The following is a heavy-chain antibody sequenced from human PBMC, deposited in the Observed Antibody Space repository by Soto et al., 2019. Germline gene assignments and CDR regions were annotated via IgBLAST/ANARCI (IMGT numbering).Heavy chain of an antibody. D-gene: IGHD3-3*01. CDR1: GFTFSSYA. CDR2: ISYDGSNK. Sequence: PGGSLRLSCAASGFTFSSYAMHWVRQAPGKGLEWVAVISYDGSNKYYADSVKGRFTISRDNSKNTLYLQMNSLRAEDTAVYYCARAGESFSEWFKQSYYYGMDVWGQGTTVTVSS. J-gene: IGHJ6*02. CDR3: ARAGESFSEWFKQSYYYGMDV. V-gene: IGHV3-30-3*01.